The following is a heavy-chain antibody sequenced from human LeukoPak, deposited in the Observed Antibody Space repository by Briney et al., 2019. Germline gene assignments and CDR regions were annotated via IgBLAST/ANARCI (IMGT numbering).Heavy chain of an antibody. D-gene: IGHD3-9*01. Sequence: ASETLSLTCTVSGASISGSSYYWGWIRQAPGKGLEWVSTIRGSGGSTYYADSVEGRFTISRDNSKNTLYLQMDSLRAEDTAVYYCAKDWTWNDILTGSDWGQGTLVTVSS. CDR3: AKDWTWNDILTGSD. V-gene: IGHV3-23*01. J-gene: IGHJ4*02. CDR1: GASISGSSYY. CDR2: IRGSGGST.